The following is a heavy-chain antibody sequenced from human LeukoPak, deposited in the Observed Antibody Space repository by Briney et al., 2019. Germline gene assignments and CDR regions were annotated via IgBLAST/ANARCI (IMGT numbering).Heavy chain of an antibody. CDR1: GGSISSGSYY. J-gene: IGHJ5*02. CDR3: AREYIVLMVYATGTFDP. V-gene: IGHV4-61*02. CDR2: IYTSGST. D-gene: IGHD2-8*01. Sequence: SETLSLTCTVSGGSISSGSYYWSWIRQPAGKGLEWIGRIYTSGSTNYNPSLKSRVTISVDTSKNQFSLKLSSVTAADTAVYYCAREYIVLMVYATGTFDPWGQGTLATVSS.